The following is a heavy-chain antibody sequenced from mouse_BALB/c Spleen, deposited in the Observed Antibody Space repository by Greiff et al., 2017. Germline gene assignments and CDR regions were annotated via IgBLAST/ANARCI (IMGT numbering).Heavy chain of an antibody. Sequence: VQLKESGPGLVKPSQSLSLTCTVTGYSITSDYAWNWIRQFPGNKLEWMGYISYSGSTSYNPSLKSRISITRDTSKNQFFLQLNSVTTEDTATYYCARGRTTRGFAYWGQGTLVTVSA. CDR2: ISYSGST. CDR1: GYSITSDYA. J-gene: IGHJ3*01. CDR3: ARGRTTRGFAY. D-gene: IGHD1-1*01. V-gene: IGHV3-2*02.